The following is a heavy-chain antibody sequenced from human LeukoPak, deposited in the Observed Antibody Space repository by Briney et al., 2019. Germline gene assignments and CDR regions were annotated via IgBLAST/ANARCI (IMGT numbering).Heavy chain of an antibody. V-gene: IGHV3-48*01. Sequence: PGGTLRLSGAAAGFTCSSYGMSWGRRAPGKGLGWGSYISSSSSTIYYADSVKGRFTISRDNAKISLYLQMNSLRAVDTAVYYCARVPKYSSSWYPTGYYYYYMDVWGKGTTVTVSS. J-gene: IGHJ6*03. D-gene: IGHD6-13*01. CDR3: ARVPKYSSSWYPTGYYYYYMDV. CDR2: ISSSSSTI. CDR1: GFTCSSYG.